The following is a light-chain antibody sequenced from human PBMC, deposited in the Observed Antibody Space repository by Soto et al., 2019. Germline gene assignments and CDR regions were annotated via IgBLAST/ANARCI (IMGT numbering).Light chain of an antibody. CDR3: QQYESSTLT. V-gene: IGKV3-20*01. CDR2: GAS. J-gene: IGKJ4*01. Sequence: EIVLTQSPGTLSVSSGERATLSCGASQRVTSRNLAWYQQKPGQAPRLRIHGASTRATGIPDRFTGGGSGTDFTLTVTRLENEDSAVYYCQQYESSTLTFGGGTKVDIK. CDR1: QRVTSRN.